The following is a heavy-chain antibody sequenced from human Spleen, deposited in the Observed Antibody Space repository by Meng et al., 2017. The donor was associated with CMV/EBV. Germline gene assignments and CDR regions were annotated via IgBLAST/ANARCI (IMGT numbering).Heavy chain of an antibody. V-gene: IGHV3-15*07. CDR2: IKSKSGGGTP. CDR1: GFTFSNAW. CDR3: TTGPHYESF. J-gene: IGHJ4*02. Sequence: EVQLVESGGGLVKPGVSLRLSCAASGFTFSNAWMNWVRQAPGKGLEWVGRIKSKSGGGTPDYAAPVKGRFTISRDDSRNTLYLQMDSLTTEDTAVYYCTTGPHYESFWGQGTLVTVSS. D-gene: IGHD3-3*01.